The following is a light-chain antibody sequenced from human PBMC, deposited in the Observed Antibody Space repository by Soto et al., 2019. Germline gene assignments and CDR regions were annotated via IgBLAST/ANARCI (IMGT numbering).Light chain of an antibody. J-gene: IGKJ4*01. V-gene: IGKV3-15*01. CDR2: FAS. Sequence: EIVMTQSPATLSVSPGERATLSCRASQSVSNNLAWYQQKPGQAPRLLIYFASTRATGIPARFSGSGSGTQFTLTITSLQSEDVAVDYCQHYDEWPLTFGGGTKVET. CDR1: QSVSNN. CDR3: QHYDEWPLT.